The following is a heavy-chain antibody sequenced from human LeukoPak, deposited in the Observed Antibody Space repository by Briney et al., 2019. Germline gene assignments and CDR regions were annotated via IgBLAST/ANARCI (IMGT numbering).Heavy chain of an antibody. CDR2: ISGSDGST. Sequence: GGSLRLSCAASGFTFSHYAMSWVRQAPGKGLEWVAAISGSDGSTYYADSVKGRFTISRDNSKNTLSLQIISLRVEDTAVYYCAKDVIGYWKPIDYWGQGTLVTVSS. V-gene: IGHV3-23*01. CDR3: AKDVIGYWKPIDY. CDR1: GFTFSHYA. D-gene: IGHD3-22*01. J-gene: IGHJ4*02.